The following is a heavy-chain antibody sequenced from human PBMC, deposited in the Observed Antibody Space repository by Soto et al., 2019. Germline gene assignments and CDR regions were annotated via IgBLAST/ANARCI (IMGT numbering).Heavy chain of an antibody. D-gene: IGHD2-15*01. CDR1: GFTFSNYW. V-gene: IGHV3-7*01. Sequence: GGSLRLSCAASGFTFSNYWMTWVRQAPGKGLEWVANIKEDGSEKHYVDSVKGRFTISRDNAKNSLYLQMNSLRVEDTAVYFCSRDVVVGAKALNYWGQGARVTV. CDR2: IKEDGSEK. J-gene: IGHJ4*02. CDR3: SRDVVVGAKALNY.